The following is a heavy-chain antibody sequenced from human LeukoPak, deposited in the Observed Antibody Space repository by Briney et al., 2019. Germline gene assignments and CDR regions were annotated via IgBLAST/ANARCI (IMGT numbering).Heavy chain of an antibody. CDR2: IKSKTDGGTT. CDR1: GFTFSNAW. V-gene: IGHV3-15*01. J-gene: IGHJ6*03. D-gene: IGHD3-10*01. Sequence: GGSLRLSCAASGFTFSNAWMSWVRQAPGKGLDWVGRIKSKTDGGTTDYAAPVKGRFTISRDDSKNTLYLQMNSLKTEDTAVYYCTTGITMVRGVINHYYYMDVWGKGTTVTVSS. CDR3: TTGITMVRGVINHYYYMDV.